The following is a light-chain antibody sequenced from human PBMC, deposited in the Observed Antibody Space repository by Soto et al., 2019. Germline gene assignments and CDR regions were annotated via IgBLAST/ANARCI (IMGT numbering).Light chain of an antibody. CDR3: QQSYNTPRT. J-gene: IGKJ1*01. CDR1: QSISTW. Sequence: DVQMTQSPYTVSASVGDRVTITCRASQSISTWLAWYQQEPGKAPKLLIHKASSLQSGVPSRFSGSGSGTDFTLTITSLQPEDFATYYCQQSYNTPRTFGQETKVDI. CDR2: KAS. V-gene: IGKV1-5*03.